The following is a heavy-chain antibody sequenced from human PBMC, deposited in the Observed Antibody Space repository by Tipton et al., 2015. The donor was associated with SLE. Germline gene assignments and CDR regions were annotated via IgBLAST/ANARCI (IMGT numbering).Heavy chain of an antibody. J-gene: IGHJ4*02. CDR3: ASTVGATTFDY. V-gene: IGHV4-34*01. Sequence: TLSLTCAVYGGSFSGYYWSWIRQPPGKGLEWIGEINHTGSTNYNPSLKSRVTISVDTSKNQFSLKLSSVTAADTAVYYCASTVGATTFDYWGQGTLVTVSS. D-gene: IGHD1-26*01. CDR2: INHTGST. CDR1: GGSFSGYY.